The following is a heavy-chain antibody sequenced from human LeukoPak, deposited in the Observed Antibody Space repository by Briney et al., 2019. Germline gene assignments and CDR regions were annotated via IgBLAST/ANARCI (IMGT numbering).Heavy chain of an antibody. J-gene: IGHJ5*02. CDR3: ARLPSDVALAAAGSPP. Sequence: SETLSLTCAVYGGSFSGYYWSWIRQPPGKGLEWIGEINHSGSTNYNPSLKSRVTISVDTSKNQFSLKLSSVTAADTAVYYCARLPSDVALAAAGSPPWGQGTLVTVSS. D-gene: IGHD6-13*01. CDR1: GGSFSGYY. V-gene: IGHV4-34*01. CDR2: INHSGST.